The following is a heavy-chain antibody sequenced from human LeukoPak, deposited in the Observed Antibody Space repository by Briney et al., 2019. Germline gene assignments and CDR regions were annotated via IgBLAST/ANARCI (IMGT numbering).Heavy chain of an antibody. V-gene: IGHV3-53*01. CDR3: ARDRELGGGWYGELDY. J-gene: IGHJ4*02. CDR2: IYSGGST. CDR1: GFTVSSNY. D-gene: IGHD6-19*01. Sequence: GGSLRLSCAASGFTVSSNYMSWVRQAPGKGLEWVSVIYSGGSTYYADSVKGRFTISRDNSKNTLYLQMNSLRAADTAVYYCARDRELGGGWYGELDYWGQGTLVTVSS.